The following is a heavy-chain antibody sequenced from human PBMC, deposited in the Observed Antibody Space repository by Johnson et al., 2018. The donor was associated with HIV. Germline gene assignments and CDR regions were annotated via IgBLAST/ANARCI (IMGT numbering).Heavy chain of an antibody. CDR2: IGTAGDT. D-gene: IGHD3-3*01. V-gene: IGHV3-13*01. Sequence: VQLVESGGGLVQPWGSLRLSCAASGFIFSSYDMHWVRQATWRGLEWVSGIGTAGDTYYPGSVKGRFTISRDNAKNSLYLQMNSVRAEDTAVYYCAREGKICGGPMDAFDIWGQGTMVTVSS. J-gene: IGHJ3*02. CDR3: AREGKICGGPMDAFDI. CDR1: GFIFSSYD.